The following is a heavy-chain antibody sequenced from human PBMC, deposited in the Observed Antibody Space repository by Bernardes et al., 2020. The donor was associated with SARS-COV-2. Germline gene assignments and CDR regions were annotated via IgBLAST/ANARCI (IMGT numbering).Heavy chain of an antibody. Sequence: SETLSLTCAVYGGSLSGYYWNWIRQAPGKGLEWIGEINYSGSTNYNPSLKSRVTISVDTSKNQFSLKLNSVTAADTAVYYCAKDHSGSYSFYFDYWGQGTLVTVSS. V-gene: IGHV4-34*01. CDR1: GGSLSGYY. D-gene: IGHD1-26*01. CDR2: INYSGST. CDR3: AKDHSGSYSFYFDY. J-gene: IGHJ4*02.